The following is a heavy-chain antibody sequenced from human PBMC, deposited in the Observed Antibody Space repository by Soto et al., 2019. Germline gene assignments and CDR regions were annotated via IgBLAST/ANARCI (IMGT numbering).Heavy chain of an antibody. CDR2: IYSGGST. V-gene: IGHV3-53*01. J-gene: IGHJ6*02. D-gene: IGHD2-2*01. CDR3: ARDLVVVPAAQGEGTYYYYYYGMDV. Sequence: GGSLRLSCAASGFTVSSNYMSWVRQAPGKGLEWVSVIYSGGSTYYADSVKGRFTISRDNSKNTLYLQMNSLRAEDTAVYYCARDLVVVPAAQGEGTYYYYYYGMDVWGQGTTVTVSS. CDR1: GFTVSSNY.